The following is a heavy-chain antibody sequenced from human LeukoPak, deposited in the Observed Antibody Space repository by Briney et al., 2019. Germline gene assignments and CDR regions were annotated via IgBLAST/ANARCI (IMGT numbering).Heavy chain of an antibody. CDR1: GFTFSSHS. V-gene: IGHV3-30*02. Sequence: GGSLRLSCAASGFTFSSHSMNWVRQAPGKGLEWVASIRYDGSRQFYADSVKGRFTISRDNSRNTVDVQMNSLRSEDSALYCAKGGQYDSDSFFDFWGQGTLVTVSS. CDR2: IRYDGSRQ. J-gene: IGHJ4*02. D-gene: IGHD3-22*01. CDR3: AKGGQYDSDSFFDF.